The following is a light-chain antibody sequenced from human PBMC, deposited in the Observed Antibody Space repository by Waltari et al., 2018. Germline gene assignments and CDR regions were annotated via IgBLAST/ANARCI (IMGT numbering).Light chain of an antibody. V-gene: IGKV3-20*01. Sequence: RASQSVSSSYLAWYQQKPGQAPRLLIYGASSRATCIPDRFSGSGSGTDFTLTISRLEPEDFAVYYCQLFANSPPLTFGGGTKVEIK. J-gene: IGKJ4*01. CDR1: QSVSSSY. CDR2: GAS. CDR3: QLFANSPPLT.